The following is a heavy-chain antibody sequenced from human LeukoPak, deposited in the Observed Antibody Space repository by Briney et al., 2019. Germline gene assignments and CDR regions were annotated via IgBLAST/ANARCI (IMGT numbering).Heavy chain of an antibody. Sequence: GGSLRHSCAASGFTFSNYWMHWVRQAPGKGLVWVSRINSDGSSTTHADSVKGRFTISRDNAKNTLYLQMNSLRAEDTAVYYCARGVHATVTRFDSWGQGTLVPVSS. V-gene: IGHV3-74*01. CDR1: GFTFSNYW. J-gene: IGHJ4*02. D-gene: IGHD4-17*01. CDR3: ARGVHATVTRFDS. CDR2: INSDGSST.